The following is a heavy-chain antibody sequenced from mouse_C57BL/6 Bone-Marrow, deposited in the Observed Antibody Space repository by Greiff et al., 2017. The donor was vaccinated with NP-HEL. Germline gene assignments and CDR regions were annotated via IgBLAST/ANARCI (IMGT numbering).Heavy chain of an antibody. CDR3: TRNDYDLYYAMDD. Sequence: EVQLQESGEGLVKPGGSLKLSCAASGFTFSSYAMSWVRQTPEKRLEWVAYISSGGDYIYYADTVKGRFTISRDNARNTLYLQMSSLKSEDTAMYYCTRNDYDLYYAMDDWGQGTSVTVSS. CDR1: GFTFSSYA. V-gene: IGHV5-9-1*02. J-gene: IGHJ4*01. D-gene: IGHD2-4*01. CDR2: ISSGGDYI.